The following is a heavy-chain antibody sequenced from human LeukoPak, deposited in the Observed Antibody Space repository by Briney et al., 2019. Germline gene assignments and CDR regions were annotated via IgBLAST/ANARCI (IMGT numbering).Heavy chain of an antibody. CDR1: GYTFTHYG. J-gene: IGHJ6*04. CDR3: ARADHYYPEAFDI. CDR2: ISGYNGNT. Sequence: ASVKVSCKASGYTFTHYGISWVRQAPGQGLEWMGWISGYNGNTSDAQKFQGRVTMTTDTSTSTAYMEVRSLRSDDTAVYYCARADHYYPEAFDIWGKGTTVTVSS. V-gene: IGHV1-18*01. D-gene: IGHD3-22*01.